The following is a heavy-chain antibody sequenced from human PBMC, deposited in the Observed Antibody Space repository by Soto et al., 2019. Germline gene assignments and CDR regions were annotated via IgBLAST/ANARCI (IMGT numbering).Heavy chain of an antibody. CDR2: INAGNGNT. Sequence: ASVKVSCKASGYTFTSYAMHWVRQAPGQRLEWMGWINAGNGNTKYSQKFQGRVTITRDTSASTAYMELSSLRSEDTAVYYCARGSSGWYSVVDYWGQGTLVTVSS. CDR3: ARGSSGWYSVVDY. D-gene: IGHD6-19*01. V-gene: IGHV1-3*01. CDR1: GYTFTSYA. J-gene: IGHJ4*02.